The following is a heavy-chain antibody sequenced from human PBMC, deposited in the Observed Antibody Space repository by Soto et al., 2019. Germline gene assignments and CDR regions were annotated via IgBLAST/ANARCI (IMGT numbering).Heavy chain of an antibody. V-gene: IGHV1-2*02. D-gene: IGHD4-17*01. CDR1: GYTLTGYY. Sequence: ASVKVSCKASGYTLTGYYMHGVRQAPARGLEWMGCINPNSGGTNYAQKFQGRLTMTRHTSISTAYMEPSRLRSDDTAVYYCARVRHGDNLTSDYWGQGTLVTVSS. CDR2: INPNSGGT. CDR3: ARVRHGDNLTSDY. J-gene: IGHJ4*02.